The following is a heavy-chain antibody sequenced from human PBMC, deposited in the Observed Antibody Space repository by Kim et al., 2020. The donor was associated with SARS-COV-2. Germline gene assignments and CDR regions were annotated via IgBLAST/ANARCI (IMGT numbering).Heavy chain of an antibody. CDR3: ARDFTPGYYDSSGYYYDESYGMDV. CDR1: GYTFTSYG. D-gene: IGHD3-22*01. Sequence: ASVKVSCKASGYTFTSYGISWVRQAPGQGLEWMGWISAYNGNTNYAQKLQGRVTMTTDTSTSTAYMELRSLRSDDTAVYYCARDFTPGYYDSSGYYYDESYGMDVWGQGTTVTVSS. V-gene: IGHV1-18*01. J-gene: IGHJ6*02. CDR2: ISAYNGNT.